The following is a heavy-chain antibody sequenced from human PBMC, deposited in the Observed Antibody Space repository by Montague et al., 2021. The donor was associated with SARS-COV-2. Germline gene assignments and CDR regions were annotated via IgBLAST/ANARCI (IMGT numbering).Heavy chain of an antibody. J-gene: IGHJ2*01. CDR1: GGSISSSTYY. CDR3: ARHGLSDNYLRRSFDL. D-gene: IGHD3-3*01. V-gene: IGHV4-39*01. Sequence: SETLSLTCIVSGGSISSSTYYWGWIRQPPGKGLEWIGSIFYDGSTYYNPSLKSRVTISVDTSKNQFSLNLSSVTAADTAVYYCARHGLSDNYLRRSFDLWGRGTPVTVSS. CDR2: IFYDGST.